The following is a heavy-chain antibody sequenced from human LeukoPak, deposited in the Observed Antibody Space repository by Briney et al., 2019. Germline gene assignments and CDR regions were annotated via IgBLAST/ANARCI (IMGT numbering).Heavy chain of an antibody. J-gene: IGHJ6*03. CDR1: GYTFTSYY. Sequence: ASVKVSCKASGYTFTSYYMHWVRQAPGQGLEWVGIINPSGGSTSYAQKFQGRVTMTRDMSTSTVYMELSSLRSDDTAVYYCASGIAVAGYYMDVWGKGTTVTVSS. CDR2: INPSGGST. V-gene: IGHV1-46*01. D-gene: IGHD6-19*01. CDR3: ASGIAVAGYYMDV.